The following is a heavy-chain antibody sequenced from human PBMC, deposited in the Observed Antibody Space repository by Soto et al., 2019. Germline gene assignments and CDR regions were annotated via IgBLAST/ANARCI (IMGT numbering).Heavy chain of an antibody. Sequence: SETLSLTCTVSGGSISSSSYYWGWIRQPPGKGLEWIGSIYYSGSTYYNPSFKSRVTISVDTSKNQFSLKLSSVTAADTAVYYCARKGIAARKPFDYWGQGTLVTVSS. CDR2: IYYSGST. J-gene: IGHJ4*02. CDR3: ARKGIAARKPFDY. V-gene: IGHV4-39*01. D-gene: IGHD6-6*01. CDR1: GGSISSSSYY.